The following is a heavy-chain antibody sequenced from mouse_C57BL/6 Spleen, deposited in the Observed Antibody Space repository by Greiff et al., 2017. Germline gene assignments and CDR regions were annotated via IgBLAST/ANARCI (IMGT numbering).Heavy chain of an antibody. CDR3: ARDSSGYRGPTWFAY. CDR1: GYTFTSYW. D-gene: IGHD3-2*02. V-gene: IGHV1-52*01. Sequence: QVQLQQPGAELVRPGSSVKLSCKASGYTFTSYWMHWVKQRPIQGLEWIGNIDPSDSETHYNQKFKDKATLTVDKSSSTAYMQLSSLTSEDSAVYYCARDSSGYRGPTWFAYWGQGTLVTVSA. CDR2: IDPSDSET. J-gene: IGHJ3*01.